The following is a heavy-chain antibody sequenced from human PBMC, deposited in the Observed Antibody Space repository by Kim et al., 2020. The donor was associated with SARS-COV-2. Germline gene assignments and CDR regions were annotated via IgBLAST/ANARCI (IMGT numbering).Heavy chain of an antibody. CDR2: ISGSGGST. CDR3: AKDHYDFWSGYQSPGYFDD. D-gene: IGHD3-3*01. V-gene: IGHV3-23*01. J-gene: IGHJ4*02. Sequence: GGSLRLSCAASGFTFSSYAMSWVRQAPGKGLEWVSAISGSGGSTYYADSVKGRFTISRDNSKNTLYLQMNSLRAEDTAVYYCAKDHYDFWSGYQSPGYFDDWGQGTLVAVSS. CDR1: GFTFSSYA.